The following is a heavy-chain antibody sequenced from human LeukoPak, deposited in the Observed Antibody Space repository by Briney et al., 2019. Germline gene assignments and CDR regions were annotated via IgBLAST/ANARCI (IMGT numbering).Heavy chain of an antibody. D-gene: IGHD6-13*01. Sequence: SETLSLTCAVSGGSISSGGSSWSWIRQPPGKGLEWIGEIYHSGSTNYNPSLKSRVTISVDKSKNQFSLKLSSVTAADTAVCYCASRTIIAAAGERITYFDYWGQGTLVAVSS. CDR1: GGSISSGGSS. CDR2: IYHSGST. CDR3: ASRTIIAAAGERITYFDY. J-gene: IGHJ4*02. V-gene: IGHV4-30-2*01.